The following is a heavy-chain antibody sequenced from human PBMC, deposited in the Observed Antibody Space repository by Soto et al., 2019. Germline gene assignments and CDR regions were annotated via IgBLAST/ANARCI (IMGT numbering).Heavy chain of an antibody. V-gene: IGHV1-69*02. CDR2: IIPILGIA. CDR1: GGTFSSYT. D-gene: IGHD2-15*01. J-gene: IGHJ4*02. CDR3: AREDCSGGSRYRGVVY. Sequence: ASVKVSCKASGGTFSSYTISWVRQAPGQGLEWMGRIIPILGIANYAQKFQGRVTITADKSTSTAYMELSSLRSEDTAVYYCAREDCSGGSRYRGVVYWGQGTLVTVSS.